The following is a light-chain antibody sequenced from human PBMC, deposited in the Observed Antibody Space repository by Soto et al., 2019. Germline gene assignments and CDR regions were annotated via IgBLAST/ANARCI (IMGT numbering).Light chain of an antibody. Sequence: QSALTQPASVSGSPGQSITISCTGTSSDVGRYNLVSWYQQHPGKAPKLMIYEGSKRPSGVSNRFSGSKSGNTASLTISGLQAEDEADYYCCSYAGSSTVVFGGGTKPPS. J-gene: IGLJ2*01. CDR2: EGS. CDR3: CSYAGSSTVV. V-gene: IGLV2-23*01. CDR1: SSDVGRYNL.